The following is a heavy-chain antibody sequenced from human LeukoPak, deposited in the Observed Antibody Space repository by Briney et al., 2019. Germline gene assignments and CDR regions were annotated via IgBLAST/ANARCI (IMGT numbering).Heavy chain of an antibody. CDR1: DYSISSSDW. CDR2: IYYSGNI. D-gene: IGHD1-26*01. CDR3: ARGEGSGSYYSYFDY. Sequence: SETLSLTCAVSDYSISSSDWWGWVRQPPGKGLEWIGYIYYSGNIYYNPSLKSRVTMSVDTSKNQFSLKLSSVTALDTAVYYCARGEGSGSYYSYFDYWGQGTLVTVSS. J-gene: IGHJ4*02. V-gene: IGHV4-28*05.